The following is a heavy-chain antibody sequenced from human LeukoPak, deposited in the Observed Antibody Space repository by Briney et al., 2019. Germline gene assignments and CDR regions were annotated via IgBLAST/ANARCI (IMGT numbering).Heavy chain of an antibody. D-gene: IGHD2-21*02. J-gene: IGHJ4*02. CDR3: VKELASCGGDCLLD. CDR1: GFTFSSYA. CDR2: ISGGGGGT. V-gene: IGHV3-23*01. Sequence: PGGSLRLSCAASGFTFSSYAMSWVRQAPGKGLEWVSAISGGGGGTFYADSVKGRFTISRDNSKNTLYLQMNSLRVEDTAVYYCVKELASCGGDCLLDWGQGSLVTVSS.